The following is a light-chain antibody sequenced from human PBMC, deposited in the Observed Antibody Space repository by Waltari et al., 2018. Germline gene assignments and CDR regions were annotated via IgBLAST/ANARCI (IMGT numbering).Light chain of an antibody. V-gene: IGKV1-6*01. J-gene: IGKJ4*01. CDR2: VAS. CDR1: QDIRDD. CDR3: LKHYTYPFT. Sequence: AIQATQSPSSLSASVGDRVTISCRASQDIRDDLGWYQQKPGKAPKLLLYVASSLHSGVPSRFSGSGAGTDFTLSINSLQPEDFATYDCLKHYTYPFTFGGGTKVEIK.